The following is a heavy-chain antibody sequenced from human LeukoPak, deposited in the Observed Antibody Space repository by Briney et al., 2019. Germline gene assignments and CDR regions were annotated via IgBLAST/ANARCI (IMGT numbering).Heavy chain of an antibody. Sequence: GGSLRLSCAASGFTVSSNYMSWVRQAPGKGLEWVSVIYSGGSTYYADSVKGRFTISRDNSKNTLYLQMNSLRADDTAVYYCAIHFYCSSTSCYLPIGYWGQGTLVTVSS. V-gene: IGHV3-53*01. CDR1: GFTVSSNY. CDR2: IYSGGST. CDR3: AIHFYCSSTSCYLPIGY. J-gene: IGHJ4*02. D-gene: IGHD2-2*01.